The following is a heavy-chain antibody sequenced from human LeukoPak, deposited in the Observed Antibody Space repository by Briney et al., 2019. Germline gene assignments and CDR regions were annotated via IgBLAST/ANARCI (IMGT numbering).Heavy chain of an antibody. CDR1: GYTFTGYY. V-gene: IGHV1-8*02. Sequence: ASVKVSCKASGYTFTGYYMHWVRQATGQGLEWMGWMNPNSGNTGYAQKFQGRVTMTRNTSISTAYMELSSLRSEDTAVYYCARDSGQGGAFDIWGQGTMVTVSS. CDR3: ARDSGQGGAFDI. J-gene: IGHJ3*02. CDR2: MNPNSGNT. D-gene: IGHD2-15*01.